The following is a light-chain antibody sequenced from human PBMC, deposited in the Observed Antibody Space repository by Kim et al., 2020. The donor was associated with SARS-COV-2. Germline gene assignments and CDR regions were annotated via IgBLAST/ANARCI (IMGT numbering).Light chain of an antibody. CDR2: GAS. CDR1: QSVSSN. CDR3: QQYNNWWT. J-gene: IGKJ1*01. Sequence: SGSPVERATLSCRASQSVSSNLAWYQQKPGQAPRLLIYGASTRATGIPARFSGSGSGTEFTLTISSLQSEDFAVYYCQQYNNWWTFGQGTKVDIK. V-gene: IGKV3-15*01.